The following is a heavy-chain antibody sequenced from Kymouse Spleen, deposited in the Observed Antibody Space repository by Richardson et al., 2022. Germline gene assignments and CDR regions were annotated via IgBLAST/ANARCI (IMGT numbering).Heavy chain of an antibody. Sequence: QVQLQQWGAGLLKPSETLSLTCAVYGGSFSGYYWSWIRQPPGKGLEWIGEINHSGSTNYNPSLKSRVTISVDTSKNQFSLKLSSVTAADTAVYYCARGPYCSSTSCQEVATFGGYYYYGMDVWGQGTTVTVSS. CDR2: INHSGST. CDR3: ARGPYCSSTSCQEVATFGGYYYYGMDV. CDR1: GGSFSGYY. D-gene: IGHD2-2*02. V-gene: IGHV4-34*01. J-gene: IGHJ6*02.